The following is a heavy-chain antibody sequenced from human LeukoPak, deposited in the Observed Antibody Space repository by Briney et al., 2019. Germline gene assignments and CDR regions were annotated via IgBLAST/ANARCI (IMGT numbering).Heavy chain of an antibody. CDR2: IYYSGST. V-gene: IGHV4-59*01. Sequence: PSETLSLTCTVSGGSISSYYWSWIRQPPGKGLEWIGYIYYSGSTNYNPSLKSRVTISVDTSKNQFSLKLSSVTAADTAVYYCARGRDAFDIWGQGTMVTVCS. CDR1: GGSISSYY. CDR3: ARGRDAFDI. J-gene: IGHJ3*02.